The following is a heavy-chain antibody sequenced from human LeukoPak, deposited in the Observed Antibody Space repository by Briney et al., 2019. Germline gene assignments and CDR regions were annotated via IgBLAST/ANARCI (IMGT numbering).Heavy chain of an antibody. V-gene: IGHV1-18*01. CDR3: ARGIYDFWSGQPYYYYYMDV. Sequence: ASVKVSCKATGYTFTMFGITWLRQAPGQGLEWVGWISAYNGDRHFAQKVQGRVTITRNTSISTAYMELSSLRSEDTAVYYCARGIYDFWSGQPYYYYYMDVWGKGTTVTVSS. CDR2: ISAYNGDR. D-gene: IGHD3-3*01. J-gene: IGHJ6*03. CDR1: GYTFTMFG.